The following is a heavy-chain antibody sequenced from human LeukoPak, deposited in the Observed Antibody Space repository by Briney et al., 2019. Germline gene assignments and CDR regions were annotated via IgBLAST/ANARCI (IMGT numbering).Heavy chain of an antibody. J-gene: IGHJ3*02. V-gene: IGHV3-53*01. CDR3: ASDLSPDGIAVAGRGAFDI. CDR1: GFTVSSNY. Sequence: GVLRLSCAASGFTVSSNYMSWVRQAPGKGLEWVSVIYSGGSTYYADSVKGRFTISRDNSKNTLYLQMNSLRAEDTAVYYCASDLSPDGIAVAGRGAFDIWGQGTMVTVSS. D-gene: IGHD6-19*01. CDR2: IYSGGST.